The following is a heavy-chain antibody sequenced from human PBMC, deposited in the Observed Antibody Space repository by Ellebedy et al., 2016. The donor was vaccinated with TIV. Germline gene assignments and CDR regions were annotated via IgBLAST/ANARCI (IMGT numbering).Heavy chain of an antibody. D-gene: IGHD6-13*01. CDR2: ITPYHGNT. CDR3: TRDDGGEQQLAPPAFDF. V-gene: IGHV1-18*04. J-gene: IGHJ4*02. CDR1: GYTFTSYG. Sequence: AASVKVSCKASGYTFTSYGISWVRQAPGQGLEWMGWITPYHGNTYYAQKFQGRVTLTTDTSTSTAYLELRNLKSDDTAVYYCTRDDGGEQQLAPPAFDFWGQGTLVTVSS.